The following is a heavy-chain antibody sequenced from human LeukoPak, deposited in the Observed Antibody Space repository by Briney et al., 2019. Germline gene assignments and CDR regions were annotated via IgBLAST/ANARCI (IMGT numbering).Heavy chain of an antibody. J-gene: IGHJ4*02. V-gene: IGHV4-59*01. D-gene: IGHD2-21*01. CDR2: VSYTGDA. Sequence: SETLSLTCTVPGGAISSYYWSWIRQPPGKGLEWIGYVSYTGDASQNPSLRGRVTMSVDTSNNQVSLELSSLRSEDTAVYYCARTGGDPHGYYFDYWGQETLVTVSS. CDR3: ARTGGDPHGYYFDY. CDR1: GGAISSYY.